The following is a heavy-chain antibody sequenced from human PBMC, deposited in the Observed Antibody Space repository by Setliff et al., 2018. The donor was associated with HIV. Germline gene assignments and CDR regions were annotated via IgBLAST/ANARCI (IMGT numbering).Heavy chain of an antibody. J-gene: IGHJ4*02. Sequence: GASVKVSCKASGYTFSNYDINWVRQAPGQGLEWMGIINPSAGSTSYAQRFQDRVTMTTDTSTSTVYMELSNLRAEDTALYYCASILPVYSSPGYWGQGTLVTVSS. CDR1: GYTFSNYD. V-gene: IGHV1-46*01. D-gene: IGHD3-22*01. CDR3: ASILPVYSSPGY. CDR2: INPSAGST.